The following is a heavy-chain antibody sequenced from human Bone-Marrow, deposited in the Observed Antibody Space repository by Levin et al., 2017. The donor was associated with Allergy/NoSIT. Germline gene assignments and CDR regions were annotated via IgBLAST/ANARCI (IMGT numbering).Heavy chain of an antibody. CDR2: IVPVVGTV. Sequence: SVKVSCEVSGDSFESYAVTWVRQAPGQSLEWMGGIVPVVGTVYYAQKFRGRVTITADTSTGTTFLDLSGLPPEDTAVYFCARDGYMLQSLGTPSAFDMWGQGTTVIVSS. CDR3: ARDGYMLQSLGTPSAFDM. CDR1: GDSFESYA. J-gene: IGHJ3*02. V-gene: IGHV1-69*06. D-gene: IGHD5-18*01.